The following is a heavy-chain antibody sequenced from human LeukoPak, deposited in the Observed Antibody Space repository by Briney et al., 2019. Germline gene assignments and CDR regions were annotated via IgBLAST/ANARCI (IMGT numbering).Heavy chain of an antibody. CDR2: INPNNGGT. D-gene: IGHD6-13*01. V-gene: IGHV1-2*02. CDR1: GYTLTELS. Sequence: ASVKVSCKASGYTLTELSMHWVRQAPGQGLEWMGWINPNNGGTDYAQKFQGRVTLTRDTSISTAYMEVGSLRFDDTAVYYCAKVAFIAAAGQFDPWGQGTLVIVSS. J-gene: IGHJ5*02. CDR3: AKVAFIAAAGQFDP.